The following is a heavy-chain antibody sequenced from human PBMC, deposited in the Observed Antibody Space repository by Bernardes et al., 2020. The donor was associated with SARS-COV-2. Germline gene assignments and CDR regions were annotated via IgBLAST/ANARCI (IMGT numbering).Heavy chain of an antibody. CDR1: GFTFDDYA. V-gene: IGHV3-9*01. CDR2: ISWNSGSI. J-gene: IGHJ4*02. CDR3: AKDRGGSGYSYGFPDY. D-gene: IGHD5-18*01. Sequence: SLRLSCAASGFTFDDYAMHWVRQAPGKGLEWVSGISWNSGSIGYADSVKGRFTISRDNAKNSLYLQMNSLRAEDTALYYCAKDRGGSGYSYGFPDYWGQGTLVTVSS.